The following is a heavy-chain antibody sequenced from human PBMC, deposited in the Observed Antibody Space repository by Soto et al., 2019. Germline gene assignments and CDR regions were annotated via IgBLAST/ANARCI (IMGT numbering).Heavy chain of an antibody. CDR3: AREERLYSSGLDP. CDR1: GGYISNFF. Sequence: PSETLSLTCSVSGGYISNFFWTWIRQPPGKGLEWIGYIYNSVNTNYNPSLKSRVTISVDTSKNQFSLKLNSVTAADTALYYCAREERLYSSGLDPWGQGILVTVSS. CDR2: IYNSVNT. D-gene: IGHD6-19*01. J-gene: IGHJ5*02. V-gene: IGHV4-59*01.